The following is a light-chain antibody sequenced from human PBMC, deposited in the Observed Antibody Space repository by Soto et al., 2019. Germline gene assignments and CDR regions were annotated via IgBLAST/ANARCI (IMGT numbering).Light chain of an antibody. CDR1: SSDVGGYNY. CDR2: EVS. J-gene: IGLJ1*01. V-gene: IGLV2-14*01. CDR3: SSYTSYSILYV. Sequence: QSALTQPASVSGSPGQSITISCTGTSSDVGGYNYVSWYQQHPGKAPKLMIYEVSNRPSGVSNRFSGSKSGNTASLTISGLQAVDEADYYCSSYTSYSILYVFGTGTKLTVL.